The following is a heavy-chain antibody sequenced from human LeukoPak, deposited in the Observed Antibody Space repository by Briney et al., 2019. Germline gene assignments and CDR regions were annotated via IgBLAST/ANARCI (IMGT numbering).Heavy chain of an antibody. V-gene: IGHV3-74*01. CDR3: ARAKRNGFDI. CDR1: GFSFSRYW. CDR2: IDTEGSTT. J-gene: IGHJ3*02. Sequence: GGSLRLSCAASGFSFSRYWMHWVRQAPGKGLVWVSYIDTEGSTTSYADSVKGRFTISRDNAKNSLYLQMNSLRAEDTAVYYCARAKRNGFDIWGQGTMVTVSS.